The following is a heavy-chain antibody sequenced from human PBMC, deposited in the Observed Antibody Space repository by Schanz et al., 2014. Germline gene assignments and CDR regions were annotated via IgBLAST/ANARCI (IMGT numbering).Heavy chain of an antibody. D-gene: IGHD2-21*01. J-gene: IGHJ4*02. CDR1: GFTFFGSFA. CDR3: AKSKSQLPLFDY. CDR2: MSGSGSTA. V-gene: IGHV3-23*01. Sequence: EVQLLESGGGLVQPGGSLRLSCVASGFTFFGSFAMSWVRQAPGKGLEWVSGMSGSGSTADYADSVKGRFTISRDNSMNTVYLQMNSLRADDTAVYYCAKSKSQLPLFDYWGQGTLVAVSS.